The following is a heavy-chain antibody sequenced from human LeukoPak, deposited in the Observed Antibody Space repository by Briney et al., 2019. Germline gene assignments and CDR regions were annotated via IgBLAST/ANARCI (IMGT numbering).Heavy chain of an antibody. J-gene: IGHJ5*02. D-gene: IGHD2-15*01. CDR3: ARDRGYCSGGSCYVWFDP. Sequence: SETLSLTCTVSGGSISSYYWSWIRQPPGKGLEWIWYIYYSGITNYNPYLKSRVTMSVDTSKNQFSLNLSSVTAADTAMYYCARDRGYCSGGSCYVWFDPWGQGTLVTVSS. CDR1: GGSISSYY. V-gene: IGHV4-59*01. CDR2: IYYSGIT.